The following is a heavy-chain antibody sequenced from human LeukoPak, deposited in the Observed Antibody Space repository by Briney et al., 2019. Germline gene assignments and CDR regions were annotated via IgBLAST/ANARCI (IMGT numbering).Heavy chain of an antibody. CDR1: GGSFSGNY. J-gene: IGHJ4*02. D-gene: IGHD3-22*01. CDR3: ARVADSSGYYPFDY. V-gene: IGHV4-34*01. CDR2: INHSGTT. Sequence: PSETLSLTCAVYGGSFSGNYWSWIRRPPGKGLEWIGDINHSGTTNYSPSLKSRVTISVDTSKNQFSLKLSSVTAADTAVYYCARVADSSGYYPFDYWGQGTLVTVSS.